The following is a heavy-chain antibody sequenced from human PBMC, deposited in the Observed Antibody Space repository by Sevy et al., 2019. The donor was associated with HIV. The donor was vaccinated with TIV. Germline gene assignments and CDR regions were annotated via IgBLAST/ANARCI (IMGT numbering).Heavy chain of an antibody. CDR1: GFTFSSYG. J-gene: IGHJ4*02. CDR2: ISYAGSNK. D-gene: IGHD3-3*01. CDR3: AKDLRTVLRFLARSFDY. V-gene: IGHV3-30*18. Sequence: GGSLRLSCAASGFTFSSYGMHWVRQAPGKGLEWVAVISYAGSNKYYADSVKGRFTISRDNSKNTLYLQMNSLRAEDTAVYYCAKDLRTVLRFLARSFDYWGQGTLVTVSS.